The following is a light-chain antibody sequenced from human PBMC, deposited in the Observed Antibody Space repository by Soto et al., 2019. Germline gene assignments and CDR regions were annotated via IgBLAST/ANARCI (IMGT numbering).Light chain of an antibody. J-gene: IGLJ1*01. CDR1: TSNIGKSF. V-gene: IGLV1-47*01. CDR2: KND. CDR3: AVWDDSLTAYL. Sequence: QSVLTQPPSASGTPGQRVTISCSGSTSNIGKSFVYWYQQLPGMAPRLLIYKNDQRPSGVPDRFSGSKSGTSASLAISGVRSEDEADYFCAVWDDSLTAYLFGSGTKLTVL.